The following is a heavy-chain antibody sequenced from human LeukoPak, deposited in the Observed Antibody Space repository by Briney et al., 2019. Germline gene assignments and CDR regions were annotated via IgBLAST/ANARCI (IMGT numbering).Heavy chain of an antibody. CDR1: GGSISSGGYY. D-gene: IGHD2-15*01. V-gene: IGHV4-31*03. CDR2: IYYSGST. J-gene: IGHJ5*02. CDR3: ARRADIVVNWFDP. Sequence: PSQTLSLTCTVSGGSISSGGYYWSWIRQHPGKGLEWIGYIYYSGSTYYNPSLKGRVTISVDTSKNQFSLKLSSVTAADTAVYYCARRADIVVNWFDPWGQGTLVTVSS.